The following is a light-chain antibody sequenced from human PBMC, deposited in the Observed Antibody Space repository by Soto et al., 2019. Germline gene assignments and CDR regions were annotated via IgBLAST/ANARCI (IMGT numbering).Light chain of an antibody. CDR2: EVS. J-gene: IGLJ1*01. CDR1: SSDVGGYNY. V-gene: IGLV2-8*01. Sequence: QSVLTQPPSASGSPGQSVTISCTGTSSDVGGYNYVSWYQQHPGKAPKLMIYEVSKRPSGVPDRFSGSKSGNTASLTVSGLQAEDEADYYCNSYAGSNNCVFGTGTKVTVL. CDR3: NSYAGSNNCV.